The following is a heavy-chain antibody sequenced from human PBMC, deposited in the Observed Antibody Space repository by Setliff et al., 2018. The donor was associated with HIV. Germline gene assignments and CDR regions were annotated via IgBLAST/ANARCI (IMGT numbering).Heavy chain of an antibody. CDR1: GFTVSSTY. CDR3: ARLRLYNSALDY. D-gene: IGHD3-10*01. Sequence: GGSLRLSCAASGFTVSSTYMSWVRQSPVRGLEWVSTIYSDGSTYHADSVNGRFTLSRDISENALYLQIDSLRPEDTAVYYCARLRLYNSALDYWGQGTLVTVSS. V-gene: IGHV3-53*05. CDR2: IYSDGST. J-gene: IGHJ4*02.